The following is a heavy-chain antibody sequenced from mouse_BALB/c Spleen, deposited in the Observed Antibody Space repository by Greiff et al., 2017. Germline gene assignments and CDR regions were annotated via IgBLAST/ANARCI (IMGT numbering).Heavy chain of an antibody. D-gene: IGHD2-3*01. CDR2: ILPGSGST. CDR1: GYTFSSYW. J-gene: IGHJ3*01. CDR3: ARENDGYYVWFAY. V-gene: IGHV1-9*01. Sequence: VKLQESGAELMKPGASVKISCKATGYTFSSYWIEWVKQRPGHGLEWIGEILPGSGSTNYNEKFKGKATFTADTSSNTAYMQLSSLTSEDSAVYYCARENDGYYVWFAYWGQGTLVTVSA.